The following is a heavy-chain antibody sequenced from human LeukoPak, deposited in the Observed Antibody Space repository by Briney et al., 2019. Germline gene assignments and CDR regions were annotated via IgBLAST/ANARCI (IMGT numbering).Heavy chain of an antibody. J-gene: IGHJ3*02. CDR3: ARDQTIFGVVIPDAFDI. V-gene: IGHV1-46*01. CDR1: GYTFTSYY. Sequence: ASVKVSCKASGYTFTSYYMHWVRQALGQGLEWMGIINPSGGSTSYAQKFQGRVTMTRDTSTSTVYMELSSLRSEDTAVYYCARDQTIFGVVIPDAFDIWGQGTMVTVSS. CDR2: INPSGGST. D-gene: IGHD3-3*01.